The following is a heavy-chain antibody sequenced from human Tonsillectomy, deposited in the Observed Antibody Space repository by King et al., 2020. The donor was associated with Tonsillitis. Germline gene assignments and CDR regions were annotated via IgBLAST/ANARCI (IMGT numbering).Heavy chain of an antibody. CDR1: GFTFSSYA. CDR2: ISGSTGST. J-gene: IGHJ6*03. CDR3: AKGSFGFGVIINYYYYMDV. V-gene: IGHV3-23*04. Sequence: VQLVESGGALVQPGGSLRLSCAASGFTFSSYAMSWVRQAPGKGLEWVSSISGSTGSTYYADSVKGRFTISRDNSKSTLYLQMSSLRAEDTAVYYCAKGSFGFGVIINYYYYMDVWGKGTTVTVSS. D-gene: IGHD3-3*01.